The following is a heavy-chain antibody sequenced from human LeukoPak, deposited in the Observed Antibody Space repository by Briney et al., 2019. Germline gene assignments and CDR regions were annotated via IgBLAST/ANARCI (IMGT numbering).Heavy chain of an antibody. Sequence: GGSLRLSCAASGFTFSSYAMHWVRQAPGKGLEWVAVISYDGSNKYYADSVKGRFTISRDNSKNTLYLQMNSLRAEDTAVYYCARAHDNIYDSSGYYYDAFDIWGQGTMVTVSS. CDR2: ISYDGSNK. J-gene: IGHJ3*02. V-gene: IGHV3-30-3*01. CDR3: ARAHDNIYDSSGYYYDAFDI. D-gene: IGHD3-22*01. CDR1: GFTFSSYA.